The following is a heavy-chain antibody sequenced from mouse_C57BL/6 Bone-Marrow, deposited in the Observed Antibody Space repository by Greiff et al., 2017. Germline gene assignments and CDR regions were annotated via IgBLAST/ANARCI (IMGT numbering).Heavy chain of an antibody. D-gene: IGHD3-2*02. Sequence: EVNVVESGGDLVKPGGSLKLSCAASGFTFSSYGMSWVRQTPDKRLEWVATISSGGSYTYYPDSVKGRFTISRDNAKNTLYLQMSSLKSEDTAMYYCARRLRYYYAMDYWGQGTSVTVSS. CDR2: ISSGGSYT. J-gene: IGHJ4*01. CDR3: ARRLRYYYAMDY. CDR1: GFTFSSYG. V-gene: IGHV5-6*01.